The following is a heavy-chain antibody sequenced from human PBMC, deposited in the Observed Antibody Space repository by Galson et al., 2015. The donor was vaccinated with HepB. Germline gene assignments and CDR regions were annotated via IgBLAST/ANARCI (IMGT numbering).Heavy chain of an antibody. CDR1: GFIFSNYA. CDR2: ISSTGSGT. D-gene: IGHD3-16*01. J-gene: IGHJ4*02. V-gene: IGHV3-23*01. CDR3: PKDLRWGFDY. Sequence: SLRLSCAASGFIFSNYAMSWARQAPGKGLEWVSAISSTGSGTYYPDSVRGRLTISRDNSKNTLYLQLNSLRAEDTALYYCPKDLRWGFDYWGQGTLVTVSS.